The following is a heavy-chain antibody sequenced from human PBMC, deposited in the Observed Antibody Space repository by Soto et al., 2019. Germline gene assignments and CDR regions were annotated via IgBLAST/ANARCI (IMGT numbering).Heavy chain of an antibody. J-gene: IGHJ4*02. D-gene: IGHD3-22*01. Sequence: GGSLRLSCAASGFTFSSYSMNWVRQAPGRGLEWVSYISSSSSTIYYADSVKGRFTISRDNAKNSLYLQMNSLRDEDTAVYYCAREQLDSSGYDGWDYWGQGTLVTVSS. CDR3: AREQLDSSGYDGWDY. V-gene: IGHV3-48*02. CDR1: GFTFSSYS. CDR2: ISSSSSTI.